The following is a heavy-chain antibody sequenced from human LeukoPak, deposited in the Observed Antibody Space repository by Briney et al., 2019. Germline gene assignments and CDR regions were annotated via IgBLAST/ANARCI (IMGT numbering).Heavy chain of an antibody. CDR2: IYHSGST. Sequence: PSQTLCFTFGVCGYCISSGYFWGWVGPPPGKGLEWIGSIYHSGSTYYNPSLKSRVTISVDTSKNQFSLKLSSVTAADTAVYYCAREKGTLWFGELYIDYWGQGTLVTVSS. CDR3: AREKGTLWFGELYIDY. D-gene: IGHD3-10*01. J-gene: IGHJ4*02. CDR1: GYCISSGYF. V-gene: IGHV4-38-2*02.